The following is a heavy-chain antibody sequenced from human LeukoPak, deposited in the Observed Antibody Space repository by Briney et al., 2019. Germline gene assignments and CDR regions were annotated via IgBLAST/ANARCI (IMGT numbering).Heavy chain of an antibody. CDR1: GFTXXXYG. CDR2: IWYDGSNK. V-gene: IGHV3-33*01. Sequence: RXSXXXXGFTXXXYGMHWVRQAPGKGLEWVAVIWYDGSNKYYADSVKGRFTISRDNSKNTLYLQMNSLRAEDTAVYYCRSVVVTPEWYFDLWGRGTLVTVSS. D-gene: IGHD2-15*01. CDR3: RSVVVTPEWYFDL. J-gene: IGHJ2*01.